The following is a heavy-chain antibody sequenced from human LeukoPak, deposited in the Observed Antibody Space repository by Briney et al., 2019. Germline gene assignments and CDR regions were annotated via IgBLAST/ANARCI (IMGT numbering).Heavy chain of an antibody. CDR2: ISGSGGST. CDR3: AKGSGDSTGYYYAYYYYYMDV. Sequence: GGSLRLSCAASGFTFTNYAMDWVRQAPGKGLEWVSAISGSGGSTYYADSVKGRFTISRDTSKNTLDLQMNSLRAEDTAVYYCAKGSGDSTGYYYAYYYYYMDVWGKGTTVTVS. J-gene: IGHJ6*03. D-gene: IGHD3-22*01. V-gene: IGHV3-23*01. CDR1: GFTFTNYA.